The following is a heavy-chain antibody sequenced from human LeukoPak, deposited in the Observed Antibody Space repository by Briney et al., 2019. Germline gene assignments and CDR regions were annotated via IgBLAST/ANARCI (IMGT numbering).Heavy chain of an antibody. V-gene: IGHV4-38-2*02. J-gene: IGHJ4*02. D-gene: IGHD1-1*01. CDR3: ARVNWVVDY. CDR2: IYRSGIT. CDR1: SYSISSGYH. Sequence: KPSETLSLTCTVSSYSISSGYHWGWIRQPPGKGLEWIGNIYRSGITYYNPSLKSRVTMSVDTSKNQFSPKLSSVTAADTAIYYCARVNWVVDYWGQGTLVTVSS.